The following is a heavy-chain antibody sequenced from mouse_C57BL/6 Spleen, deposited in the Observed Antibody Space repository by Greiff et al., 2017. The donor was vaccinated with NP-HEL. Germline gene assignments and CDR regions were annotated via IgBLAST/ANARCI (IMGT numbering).Heavy chain of an antibody. J-gene: IGHJ2*01. D-gene: IGHD2-1*01. V-gene: IGHV1-39*01. Sequence: VHVKQSGPELVKPGASVKISCKASGYSFTDYNMNWVKQSNGKSLEWIGVINPNYGTTSYNQKFKGKATLTVDQSSSTAYMQLNSLTSEDSAVYYCARGHYGNYYFDYWGQGTTLTVSS. CDR2: INPNYGTT. CDR3: ARGHYGNYYFDY. CDR1: GYSFTDYN.